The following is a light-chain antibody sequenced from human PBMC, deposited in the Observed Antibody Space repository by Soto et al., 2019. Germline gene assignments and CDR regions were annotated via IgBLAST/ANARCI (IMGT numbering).Light chain of an antibody. CDR3: QKTNSAPLS. CDR2: AAS. J-gene: IGKJ4*02. V-gene: IGKV1-27*01. Sequence: DIQMTQSPSSLSASVGDRVTITCRASQGIINYLAWYQQKPGKAPKLLIYAASTLQSGVTSRFSGNGYGTDFTLTISGLQPEDVATYYCQKTNSAPLSFGGGTKVEIK. CDR1: QGIINY.